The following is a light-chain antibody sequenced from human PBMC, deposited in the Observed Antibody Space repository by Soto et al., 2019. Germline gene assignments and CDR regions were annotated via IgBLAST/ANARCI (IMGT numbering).Light chain of an antibody. CDR3: QQRSNWPPFT. CDR1: QSVSSY. J-gene: IGKJ3*01. CDR2: DAS. Sequence: EIVLTQSPATLSLSPGERATLSCRASQSVSSYLAWYQQKPGQAPRLLIYDASNRATVIPARFSGSGSGTDFTLTISSLEPEDFAVYYCQQRSNWPPFTFGPGTKVEIK. V-gene: IGKV3-11*01.